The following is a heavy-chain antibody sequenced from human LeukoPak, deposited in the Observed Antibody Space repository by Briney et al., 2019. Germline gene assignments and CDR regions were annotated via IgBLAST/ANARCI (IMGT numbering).Heavy chain of an antibody. CDR2: IKHDGSGK. CDR3: ARARRPDGVVPAARYMDV. J-gene: IGHJ6*03. D-gene: IGHD2-2*01. Sequence: PGGSLRLSCAASGFAFSTYWMSWVRQAPGKGLEWVAYIKHDGSGKYHVDSVKGRFTISRDNSKNSLYLQMNSLRADDTAVYYCARARRPDGVVPAARYMDVWGKGTTVTVSS. CDR1: GFAFSTYW. V-gene: IGHV3-7*01.